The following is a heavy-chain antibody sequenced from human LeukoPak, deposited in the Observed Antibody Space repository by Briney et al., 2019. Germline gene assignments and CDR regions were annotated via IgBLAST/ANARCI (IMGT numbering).Heavy chain of an antibody. CDR3: AKDPGYSYDYFDY. V-gene: IGHV3-30*18. Sequence: PGRSLRLSCAASGFTFSSYGMHWVRQAPGKGLEWVAVIPYDGSNKYYADSVKGRFTISRDNSKNTLYLQMNSLRAEDTAVYYCAKDPGYSYDYFDYWGQGTLVTVSS. CDR1: GFTFSSYG. CDR2: IPYDGSNK. D-gene: IGHD5-18*01. J-gene: IGHJ4*02.